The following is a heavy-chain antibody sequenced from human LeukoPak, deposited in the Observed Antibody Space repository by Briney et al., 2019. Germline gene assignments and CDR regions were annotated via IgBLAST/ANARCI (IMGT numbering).Heavy chain of an antibody. Sequence: GGSLRLSCAASGFTFSSYSMNWVRQAPGKGLEWAGFIRSKAYGGTTEYAASVKGRFTISRDDSKSIAYLQMNSLKTEDTAVYYCSRDPEVWFGEFWGQGTLVTVSS. CDR3: SRDPEVWFGEF. CDR2: IRSKAYGGTT. J-gene: IGHJ4*02. V-gene: IGHV3-49*04. D-gene: IGHD3-10*01. CDR1: GFTFSSYS.